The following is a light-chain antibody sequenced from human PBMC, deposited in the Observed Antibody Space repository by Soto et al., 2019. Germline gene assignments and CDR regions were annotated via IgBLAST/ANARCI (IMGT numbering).Light chain of an antibody. V-gene: IGLV2-14*01. CDR3: GSSTSSNTLV. Sequence: QSALTQPASVSASPGQSITISCTGGKNDIGSSDYVSWYQQHPGKAPKLIIYGVSNRPSGTSDRFSGSKSGNTASLTISGLQADDEADYYCGSSTSSNTLVFGGGTK. CDR1: KNDIGSSDY. J-gene: IGLJ3*02. CDR2: GVS.